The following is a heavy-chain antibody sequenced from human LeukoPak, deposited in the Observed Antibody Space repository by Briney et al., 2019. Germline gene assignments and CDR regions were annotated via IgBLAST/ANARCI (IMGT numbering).Heavy chain of an antibody. D-gene: IGHD2-8*01. V-gene: IGHV3-23*01. J-gene: IGHJ4*02. CDR1: GFTFSRNA. Sequence: GGSLRLSCAASGFTFSRNAMSWVRQAPGKGLEWVSTISGSGGYTYYADSVKGRLTISRDNSKNTLYLQMNSLRAEDTAVYYCAKESPYCTNGVCYRPFDYWGQGTLVTVSS. CDR2: ISGSGGYT. CDR3: AKESPYCTNGVCYRPFDY.